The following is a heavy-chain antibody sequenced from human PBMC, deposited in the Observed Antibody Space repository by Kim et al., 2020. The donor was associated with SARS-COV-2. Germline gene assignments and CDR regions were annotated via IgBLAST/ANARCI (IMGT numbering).Heavy chain of an antibody. CDR2: ISGSGGST. D-gene: IGHD3-10*01. J-gene: IGHJ3*01. Sequence: GGSLRLSCAASGFTFTTNAMTWVRQAPGKVLEWVSGISGSGGSTYYADSVEGRFSISRDNSKNTLYLEMNDLRAEDTAVYHCAKDRSDRWFENVFDFWGHGTMVTVSS. V-gene: IGHV3-23*01. CDR1: GFTFTTNA. CDR3: AKDRSDRWFENVFDF.